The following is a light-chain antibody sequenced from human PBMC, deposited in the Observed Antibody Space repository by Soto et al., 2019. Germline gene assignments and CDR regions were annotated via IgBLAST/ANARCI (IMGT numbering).Light chain of an antibody. CDR2: GVS. Sequence: VLTQSPVTLSLSPGERATLSCRASPSVNCLAWYQQKPGQTPRLLIYGVSTRATGIPDRFSGSGSGTDFTLTISRLEPEDFAVYYCQYYGSAPLTFGGGTKVDI. CDR1: PSVNC. J-gene: IGKJ4*01. V-gene: IGKV3-20*01. CDR3: QYYGSAPLT.